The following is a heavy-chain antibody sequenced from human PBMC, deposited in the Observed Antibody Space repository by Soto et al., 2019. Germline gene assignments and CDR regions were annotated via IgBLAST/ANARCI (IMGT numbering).Heavy chain of an antibody. V-gene: IGHV3-30-3*01. J-gene: IGHJ4*02. CDR2: MSYDGSDK. CDR1: GFMFTGYA. Sequence: QVQLVESGGGVVQPGRSLRLSCEASGFMFTGYAMHWVRQAPGKGLEWVAVMSYDGSDKFYRASVKGRFTISRDISKHTLFLEMTSLRPEDTALYFCARGRGLAARPQHLDYWGQGTLVTVSS. CDR3: ARGRGLAARPQHLDY. D-gene: IGHD6-6*01.